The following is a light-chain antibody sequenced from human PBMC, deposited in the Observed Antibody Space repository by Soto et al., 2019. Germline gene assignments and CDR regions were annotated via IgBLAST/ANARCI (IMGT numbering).Light chain of an antibody. CDR3: QQRSNWLLT. CDR1: QSVNNY. CDR2: DAS. V-gene: IGKV3-11*01. Sequence: EIVLTQSPATLSLSPGDRATLSCRVSQSVNNYLTWYQQKPGQAPRLLIYDASNRATGIPARFSGGGSGTDFTLTISSLEPEDFAVYYCQQRSNWLLTFGGGTKVEIK. J-gene: IGKJ4*01.